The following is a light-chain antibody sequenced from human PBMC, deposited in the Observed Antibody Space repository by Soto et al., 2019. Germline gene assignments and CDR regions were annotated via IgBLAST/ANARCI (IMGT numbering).Light chain of an antibody. Sequence: QSALTQPASVSGSPGQSITISCTGTSSYVGGYNYVSWYQQHPGKAPKLMIYEVSNRPSGVSNRFSGSKSGNTASLTISGLQAEDEADYYCRSYTSSSTLVVFGGGTKLTVL. V-gene: IGLV2-14*01. CDR2: EVS. CDR1: SSYVGGYNY. J-gene: IGLJ2*01. CDR3: RSYTSSSTLVV.